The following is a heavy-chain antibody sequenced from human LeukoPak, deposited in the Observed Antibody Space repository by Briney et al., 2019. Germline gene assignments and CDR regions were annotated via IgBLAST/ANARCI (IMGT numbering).Heavy chain of an antibody. J-gene: IGHJ3*02. CDR2: INSDGSST. V-gene: IGHV3-74*01. CDR1: RFTFSSCW. CDR3: ARTIGSKNAFDI. D-gene: IGHD1-26*01. Sequence: GGSLRLSCAASRFTFSSCWMHWVRQAPGKGLVWVSRINSDGSSTTYADSVKGRFTISRDNAKSTLYLQMNSLRAEDTAVYYCARTIGSKNAFDIWGQGTMVTVSS.